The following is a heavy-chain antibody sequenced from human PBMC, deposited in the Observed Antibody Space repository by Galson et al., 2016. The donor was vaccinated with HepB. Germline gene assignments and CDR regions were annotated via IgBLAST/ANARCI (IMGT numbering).Heavy chain of an antibody. CDR3: ASVAGYTAQSVDDLFAP. CDR1: GDSINNENYY. D-gene: IGHD3-3*01. Sequence: TLSLTCTVSGDSINNENYYWSWIRQHPGEGLEFIGFIYYNGNTYYNPTLKSRVTISGDTSKNQFSLKLTSMTAADTAVYCGASVAGYTAQSVDDLFAPCGQGTLVTVSS. V-gene: IGHV4-31*03. CDR2: IYYNGNT. J-gene: IGHJ5*02.